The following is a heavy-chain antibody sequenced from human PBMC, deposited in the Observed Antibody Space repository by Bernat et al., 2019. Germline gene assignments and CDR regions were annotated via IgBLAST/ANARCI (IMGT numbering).Heavy chain of an antibody. V-gene: IGHV4-30-2*01. Sequence: QLQLQESGSGLVKPSQTLSLTCAVSGGSISSGGYSWSWIRQPPGKGLEWIGYIYHSGSTYYNPSLKSRVTISVDRSKNQFSLKLSSVTAADTAVYYCAGTTVTIATLRAYAFDIWGRGTMVTVSS. J-gene: IGHJ3*02. D-gene: IGHD4-17*01. CDR1: GGSISSGGYS. CDR3: AGTTVTIATLRAYAFDI. CDR2: IYHSGST.